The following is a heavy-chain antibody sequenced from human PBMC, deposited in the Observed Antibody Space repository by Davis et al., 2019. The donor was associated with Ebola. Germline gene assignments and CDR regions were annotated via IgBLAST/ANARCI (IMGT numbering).Heavy chain of an antibody. J-gene: IGHJ4*02. CDR1: GDSITSIDW. CDR3: ASGSTYFDY. V-gene: IGHV4-4*02. CDR2: TSHSGTT. Sequence: PSETLSLTCTVSGDSITSIDWWAWVRQPPGKGLEWIGETSHSGTTNYSPSLKSRVTISVDTSKTQFSLNLSSVTAADTAVYYCASGSTYFDYWGQGTLVTVSS.